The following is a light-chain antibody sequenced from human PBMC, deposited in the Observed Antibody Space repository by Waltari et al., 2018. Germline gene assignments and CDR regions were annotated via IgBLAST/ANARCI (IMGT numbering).Light chain of an antibody. CDR3: QQYYGIPKT. CDR2: WAT. J-gene: IGKJ2*01. CDR1: QIVSYSSNDKSH. Sequence: DIVMTQSPDSVTVSLGERATINCRSSQIVSYSSNDKSHLAWYQQKPGQPPKLLIYWATTRQSGVPDRFSGSGSGTDFTLTISSLQSEDVAVYFCQQYYGIPKTFGQGTKVEIK. V-gene: IGKV4-1*01.